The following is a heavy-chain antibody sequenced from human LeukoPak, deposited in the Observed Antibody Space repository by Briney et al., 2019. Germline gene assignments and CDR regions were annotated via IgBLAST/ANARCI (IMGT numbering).Heavy chain of an antibody. D-gene: IGHD3-10*01. CDR2: ISGSGGST. J-gene: IGHJ4*02. CDR1: GFTFSSYA. Sequence: PGGSLRLSCAASGFTFSSYAMSWVRQAPGKGLEWVSAISGSGGSTYYADSVKGRFTISRDNAKSFLYLQMNSLRVEDTAVYHCVRQAGRAGGQWGQGTLIAVSS. V-gene: IGHV3-23*01. CDR3: VRQAGRAGGQ.